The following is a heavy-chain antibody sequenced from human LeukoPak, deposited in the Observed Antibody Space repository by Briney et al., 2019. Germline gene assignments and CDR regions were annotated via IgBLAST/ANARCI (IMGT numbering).Heavy chain of an antibody. J-gene: IGHJ4*02. CDR3: ARGTVSVRSFDY. D-gene: IGHD3-3*01. V-gene: IGHV4-59*01. Sequence: PSETLSLTCTVSGGSISSYYWSWIRQPPGKGLEWIGYIYYSGGTNYNPSLKSRVTISVDTSKNQFSLKLSSVTAADTAVYYCARGTVSVRSFDYWGQGTLVTVSS. CDR2: IYYSGGT. CDR1: GGSISSYY.